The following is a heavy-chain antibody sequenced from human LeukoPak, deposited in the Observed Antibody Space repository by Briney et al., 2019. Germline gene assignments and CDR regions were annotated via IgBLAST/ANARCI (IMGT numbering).Heavy chain of an antibody. J-gene: IGHJ6*02. CDR3: ARAPRLPYYYYYYGMDV. CDR1: GGSFSGYY. D-gene: IGHD2-21*02. CDR2: INHSGST. Sequence: SETLSLTCAVYGGSFSGYYWSWIRQPPGKGLEWIGEINHSGSTNYDPSLKSRVTISVDTSKNQFSLKLSSVTAADTAVYYCARAPRLPYYYYYYGMDVWGQGTTVTVSS. V-gene: IGHV4-34*01.